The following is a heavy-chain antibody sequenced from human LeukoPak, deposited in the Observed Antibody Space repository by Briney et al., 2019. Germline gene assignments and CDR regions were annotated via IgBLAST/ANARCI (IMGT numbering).Heavy chain of an antibody. CDR2: ISGSGGST. CDR1: GFTFSSYA. Sequence: PGGSLRLSCAASGFTFSSYAMIWVRQAPGKGLEWVSAISGSGGSTYYADSVKGRFTISRDNSKNTLYLQMNSLRAEDTAVYYCAKALYDYVWGSYRPWGQGTLVTVSS. CDR3: AKALYDYVWGSYRP. J-gene: IGHJ4*02. V-gene: IGHV3-23*01. D-gene: IGHD3-16*02.